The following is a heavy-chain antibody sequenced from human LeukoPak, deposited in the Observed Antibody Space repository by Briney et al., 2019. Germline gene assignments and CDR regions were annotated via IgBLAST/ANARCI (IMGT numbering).Heavy chain of an antibody. Sequence: SETLSLTCTVSGGSISSYYWSWIRQPAGKGLEWIGRIYTSGSTNYNPSLKSRATMSVDTSKNQFSLKLSSVTAADTAVYYCAREGFGEYYYYYYMDVWGKGTTVTISS. D-gene: IGHD3-10*01. CDR1: GGSISSYY. V-gene: IGHV4-4*07. J-gene: IGHJ6*03. CDR3: AREGFGEYYYYYYMDV. CDR2: IYTSGST.